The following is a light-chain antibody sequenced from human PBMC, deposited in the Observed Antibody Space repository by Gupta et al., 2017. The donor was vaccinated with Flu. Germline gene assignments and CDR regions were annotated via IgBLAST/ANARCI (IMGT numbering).Light chain of an antibody. Sequence: EIVLTQSPGTLSLSPGERATLSCRASQSVSSSYLAWYQQKPGQAPRLLIYGASSRATGIPDRFSGSGSGTXFTLTIXRLEPEDFAVYYCQQYGSSSGSFGXGTKLEIK. CDR1: QSVSSSY. CDR3: QQYGSSSGS. V-gene: IGKV3-20*01. J-gene: IGKJ2*04. CDR2: GAS.